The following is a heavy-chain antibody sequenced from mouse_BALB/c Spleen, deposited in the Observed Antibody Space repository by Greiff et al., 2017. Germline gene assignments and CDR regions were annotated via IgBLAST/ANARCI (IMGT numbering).Heavy chain of an antibody. Sequence: EVQGVESGGGLVKPGGSLKLSCAASGFTFSSYAMSWVRQTPEKRLEWVASISSGGSTCYPDSVKGRFTISRDNARNILYLQMSSLRSEDTAMYYCARGDDGYYAMDYWGQGTSVTVSS. V-gene: IGHV5-6-5*01. D-gene: IGHD2-3*01. CDR3: ARGDDGYYAMDY. CDR2: ISSGGST. CDR1: GFTFSSYA. J-gene: IGHJ4*01.